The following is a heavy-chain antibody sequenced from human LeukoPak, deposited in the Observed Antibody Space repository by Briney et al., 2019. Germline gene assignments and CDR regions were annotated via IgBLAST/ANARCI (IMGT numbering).Heavy chain of an antibody. CDR1: GYTFTSYD. D-gene: IGHD6-13*01. CDR2: MNPNSGNT. CDR3: ARTVSWYSFPDY. V-gene: IGHV1-8*03. J-gene: IGHJ4*02. Sequence: ASVKVSCKASGYTFTSYDINWVRQATGQGLEWMGWMNPNSGNTGYAQKFQGRVTITRNTSISTAYMELSSLRSEDTAVYYCARTVSWYSFPDYWGQGTLVTVSS.